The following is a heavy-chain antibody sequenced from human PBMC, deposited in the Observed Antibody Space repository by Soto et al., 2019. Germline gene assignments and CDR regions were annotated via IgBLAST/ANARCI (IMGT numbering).Heavy chain of an antibody. CDR1: GGSISSYY. J-gene: IGHJ6*02. Sequence: PSETLSLTCTVSGGSISSYYWSWIRQPPGKGLEWIGYIYYSGSTNYNPSLKSRVTISVDTSKNQFSLKLSSVTAADTAVYYCARDHRVWFGEFKWGGNYYYGMDVWGQGTTVTV. V-gene: IGHV4-59*01. CDR2: IYYSGST. CDR3: ARDHRVWFGEFKWGGNYYYGMDV. D-gene: IGHD3-10*01.